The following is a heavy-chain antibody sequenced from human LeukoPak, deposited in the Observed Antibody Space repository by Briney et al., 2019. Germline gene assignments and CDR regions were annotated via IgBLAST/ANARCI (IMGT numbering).Heavy chain of an antibody. CDR1: GFTVSNNY. J-gene: IGHJ4*02. CDR2: IYRDGST. V-gene: IGHV3-53*01. Sequence: GGSLRLSCAVSGFTVSNNYMSAVRQAPGKGLEWVSFIYRDGSTYYAASGKGRFTISRDNFKNTVYLQINNLRAEDKAVYYCAIHDYLGYWGQGTLVTVSS. CDR3: AIHDYLGY.